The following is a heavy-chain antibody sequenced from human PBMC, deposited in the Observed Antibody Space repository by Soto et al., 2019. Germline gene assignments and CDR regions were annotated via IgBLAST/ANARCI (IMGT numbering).Heavy chain of an antibody. Sequence: QVRLVQSGAEVKKPGASVKVSCKASGYTFSGYYMHWVRQAPGQGLEWMGWINPNSGGTNYAQKFQGRVTMTRDTSISTAYMELSRLRSDDTAVYYCARDRGSGWYLTYYYYGMDVWGQGTTVTVSS. CDR1: GYTFSGYY. J-gene: IGHJ6*02. D-gene: IGHD6-19*01. CDR3: ARDRGSGWYLTYYYYGMDV. CDR2: INPNSGGT. V-gene: IGHV1-2*02.